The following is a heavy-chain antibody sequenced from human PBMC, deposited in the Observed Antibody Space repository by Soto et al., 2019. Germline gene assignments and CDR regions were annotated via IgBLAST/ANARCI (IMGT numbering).Heavy chain of an antibody. CDR2: ISSSGSTI. D-gene: IGHD3-9*01. CDR1: GFTFSSYS. Sequence: GGSLRLSCAASGFTFSSYSMNWVRQAPEKGLEWVSYISSSGSTIYYADSVKGRFTISRDNAKNSLYLQMNSLRADDTAVYYCARDPTTFDWLLWEFDYWGQGTLVTVSS. V-gene: IGHV3-48*01. CDR3: ARDPTTFDWLLWEFDY. J-gene: IGHJ4*02.